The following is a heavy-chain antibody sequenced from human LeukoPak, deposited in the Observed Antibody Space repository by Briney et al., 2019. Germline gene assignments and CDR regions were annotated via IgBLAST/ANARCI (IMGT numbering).Heavy chain of an antibody. D-gene: IGHD4-17*01. CDR2: ISAYNGNT. CDR3: ARVPHDYGDPYYFDY. CDR1: GYTFTSYG. J-gene: IGHJ4*02. V-gene: IGHV1-18*01. Sequence: ASVKVSCKASGYTFTSYGISWVRQAPGQGLEWMGWISAYNGNTNYAQKLQGRVTMTTDTSTSTAYMELRSLRSDDTAVYYCARVPHDYGDPYYFDYWGQGTLVTVSS.